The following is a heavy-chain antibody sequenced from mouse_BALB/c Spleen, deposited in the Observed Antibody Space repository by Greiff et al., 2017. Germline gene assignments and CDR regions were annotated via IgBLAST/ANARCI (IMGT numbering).Heavy chain of an antibody. J-gene: IGHJ4*01. V-gene: IGHV5-4*02. D-gene: IGHD2-14*01. CDR2: ISDGGSYT. CDR3: ARVYYRTGYAMDY. CDR1: GFTFSDYY. Sequence: EVKLMESGGGLVKPGGSLKLSCAASGFTFSDYYMYWVRQTPEKRLEWVATISDGGSYTYYPDSVKGRFTISRDNAKNNLYLQMSSLKSEDTAMYYCARVYYRTGYAMDYWGQGTSVTVSS.